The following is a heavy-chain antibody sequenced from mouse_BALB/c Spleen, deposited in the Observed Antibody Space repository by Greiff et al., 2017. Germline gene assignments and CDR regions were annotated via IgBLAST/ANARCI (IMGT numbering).Heavy chain of an antibody. CDR3: TRGDYGNYDYAMDY. Sequence: EVQRVESGGGLVKPGGSLKLSCAASGFTFSSYTMSWVRQTPEKRLEWVATISSGGSYTYYPDSVKGRFTISRDNAKNTLYLQMSSLKSEDTAMYYCTRGDYGNYDYAMDYWGQGTSVTVSS. CDR1: GFTFSSYT. D-gene: IGHD2-1*01. J-gene: IGHJ4*01. V-gene: IGHV5-6-4*01. CDR2: ISSGGSYT.